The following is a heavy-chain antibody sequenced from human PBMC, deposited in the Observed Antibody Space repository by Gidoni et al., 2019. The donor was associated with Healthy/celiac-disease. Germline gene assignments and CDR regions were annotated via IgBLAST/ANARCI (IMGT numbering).Heavy chain of an antibody. J-gene: IGHJ6*02. D-gene: IGHD3-22*01. V-gene: IGHV3-30-3*01. CDR3: ARESSGYYNYYYGMDV. CDR2: SSYDGSNK. CDR1: GFTFSSYA. Sequence: QVQLVEPGAGVAQPGRSLRLSCAASGFTFSSYAMHWVRKAPGKGLEWVAVSSYDGSNKYYADSVKGRFTISRDNSKNTLYLQMNSLRAEDAAVYYCARESSGYYNYYYGMDVWGQGTTVTVSS.